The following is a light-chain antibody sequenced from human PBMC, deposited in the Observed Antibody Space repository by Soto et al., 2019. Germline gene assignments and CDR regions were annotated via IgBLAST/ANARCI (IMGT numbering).Light chain of an antibody. CDR3: SSYTSSSTYV. CDR1: SSDIGVYNY. Sequence: QSVLTQPPSASGSPGQSVTISCTGTSSDIGVYNYVSWYQHHPGKAPKVMIYEVTNRPSGVSNRFSGSKSGNTASLTISGLLAEDEADYYCSSYTSSSTYVFGTGTKVTVL. J-gene: IGLJ1*01. CDR2: EVT. V-gene: IGLV2-14*01.